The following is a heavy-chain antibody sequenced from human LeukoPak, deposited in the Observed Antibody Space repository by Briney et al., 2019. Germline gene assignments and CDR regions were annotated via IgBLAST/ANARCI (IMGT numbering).Heavy chain of an antibody. Sequence: GGSLRLSRAASGFTFSSYGMHWVRQAPGKGLEWVAVIWYDGSNKYYADSVKGRFTISRDNSKNTLYLQMNSLRAEDTAVYYCARGAPEEGDYYYGMDVWGQGTTVTVSS. CDR1: GFTFSSYG. J-gene: IGHJ6*02. V-gene: IGHV3-33*01. CDR2: IWYDGSNK. CDR3: ARGAPEEGDYYYGMDV. D-gene: IGHD1-14*01.